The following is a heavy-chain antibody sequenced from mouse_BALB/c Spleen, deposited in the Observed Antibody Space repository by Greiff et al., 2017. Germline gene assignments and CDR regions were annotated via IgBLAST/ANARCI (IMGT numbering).Heavy chain of an antibody. CDR1: GFTFRSYT. D-gene: IGHD1-1*02. Sequence: EVKLMESGGGLVQPGGSLKLSCAASGFTFRSYTMSWVRQTPEKRLEWVAYISNGGGSTYYPDTVKGRFTISRDNAKNTLYLQMSSLKSEDTAMYYCARHEGYGYFDYWGQGTTLTVSS. J-gene: IGHJ2*01. CDR2: ISNGGGST. CDR3: ARHEGYGYFDY. V-gene: IGHV5-12-2*01.